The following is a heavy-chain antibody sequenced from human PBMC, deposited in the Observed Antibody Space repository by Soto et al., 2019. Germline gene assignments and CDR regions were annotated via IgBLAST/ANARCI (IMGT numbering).Heavy chain of an antibody. Sequence: EVQLVESGGGLVKPGGSLRLSCAASGFTFSNAWMSWVRQAPGKGLEWVGRIKSKTDGGTTDYAAPVKGRFTISRDDSKNTLYLQMNSLKTEDTAVYYCTTDRPLYCNSTSCYPGYYYYYMDVWGKGTTVTVSS. CDR2: IKSKTDGGTT. CDR1: GFTFSNAW. V-gene: IGHV3-15*01. J-gene: IGHJ6*03. D-gene: IGHD2-2*01. CDR3: TTDRPLYCNSTSCYPGYYYYYMDV.